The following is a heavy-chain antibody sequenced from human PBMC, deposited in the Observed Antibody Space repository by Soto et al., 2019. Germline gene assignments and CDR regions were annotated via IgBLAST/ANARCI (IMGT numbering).Heavy chain of an antibody. J-gene: IGHJ5*02. CDR1: GYTFTSYA. CDR3: ARASPTKIVGATQFEP. D-gene: IGHD1-26*01. CDR2: INAGNGNT. Sequence: EASVKVSCKASGYTFTSYAMHWVRQAPGQRLEWMGWINAGNGNTKYSQKLQGRVTITRDTSASTAYMELRSLRSDDTAVYYCARASPTKIVGATQFEPWGQGTPVTVSS. V-gene: IGHV1-3*01.